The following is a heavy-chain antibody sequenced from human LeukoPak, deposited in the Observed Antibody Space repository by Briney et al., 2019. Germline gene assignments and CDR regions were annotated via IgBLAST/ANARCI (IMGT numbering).Heavy chain of an antibody. CDR3: DSDKKVYVWGSYRYFDY. J-gene: IGHJ4*03. D-gene: IGHD3-16*02. V-gene: IGHV1-46*03. Sequence: ASVKVSCKASRYTFTSYYMHWVRQAPGQGLEWMGIINPSGGSTSYAQKFQGRVTMTRDTSTSTVYMELSSLRSEDTAVYYGDSDKKVYVWGSYRYFDYWGQGTMVTVSS. CDR2: INPSGGST. CDR1: RYTFTSYY.